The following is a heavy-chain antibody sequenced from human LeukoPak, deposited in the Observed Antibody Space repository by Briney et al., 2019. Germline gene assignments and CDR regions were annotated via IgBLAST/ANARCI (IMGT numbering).Heavy chain of an antibody. CDR1: GFTFSSYS. CDR3: ARDRKYYYHMDV. Sequence: GSLRLSCAASGFTFSSYSMNWVRQAPGKGLEWIGSIYHSGSTYYNPSLKSRVTISVDTSKNQFSLKLSSLTAADTAVYYCARDRKYYYHMDVWGKGTTVTVSS. V-gene: IGHV4-38-2*02. CDR2: IYHSGST. J-gene: IGHJ6*03. D-gene: IGHD1-14*01.